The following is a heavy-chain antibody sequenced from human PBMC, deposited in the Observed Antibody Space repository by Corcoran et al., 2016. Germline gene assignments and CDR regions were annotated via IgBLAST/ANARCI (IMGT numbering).Heavy chain of an antibody. CDR3: ARDRRDYDFWSGHYYGMDV. J-gene: IGHJ6*02. CDR1: GGTFSSYA. Sequence: QVLLVQSGAEEKKPGSSMKVSCKASGGTFSSYAISWVRQAPGQGLEWMGGIIPIFGTANYAQKFQGRVTITADESTSTAYMELSSLRSEDTAVYYCARDRRDYDFWSGHYYGMDVWGQGTTVTVSS. V-gene: IGHV1-69*01. D-gene: IGHD3-3*01. CDR2: IIPIFGTA.